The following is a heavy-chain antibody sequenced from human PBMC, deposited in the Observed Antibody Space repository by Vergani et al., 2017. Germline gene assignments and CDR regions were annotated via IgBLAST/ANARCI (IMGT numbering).Heavy chain of an antibody. Sequence: EVQLVQSGAEVKKPGATMKISCKVSGYTFTDHCMHWVKQAPGKGLEWMGLVDPEDGETIYAEKFQGRVTMTRDTSTSTVYMELSSLRSEDTAIYYCARGDYGILTGYRYWGQGTLVTVSA. D-gene: IGHD3-9*01. J-gene: IGHJ4*02. CDR1: GYTFTDHC. CDR2: VDPEDGET. CDR3: ARGDYGILTGYRY. V-gene: IGHV1-69-2*01.